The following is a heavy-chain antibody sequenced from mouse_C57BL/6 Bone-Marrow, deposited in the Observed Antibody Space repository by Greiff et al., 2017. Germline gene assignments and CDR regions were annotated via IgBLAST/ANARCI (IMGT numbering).Heavy chain of an antibody. J-gene: IGHJ4*01. D-gene: IGHD2-4*01. V-gene: IGHV4-1*01. CDR2: INPDSSTI. CDR3: ARRLYYYYDEAGYAMDY. Sequence: EVKLMESGGGLVQPGGSLKLSCAASGIDFSRYWMSWVRRAPGKGLEWIGEINPDSSTINYAPSLKDKFIISRDNAKNTLYLQMSTVRSEDTALYYCARRLYYYYDEAGYAMDYWGQGTSVTVSS. CDR1: GIDFSRYW.